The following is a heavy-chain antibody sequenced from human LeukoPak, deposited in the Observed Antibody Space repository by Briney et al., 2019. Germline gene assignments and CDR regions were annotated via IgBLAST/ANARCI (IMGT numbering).Heavy chain of an antibody. CDR1: GYTFTSYA. CDR3: ARDGIGDTAMVPYYYYYYMDV. V-gene: IGHV7-4-1*02. CDR2: INTNTGNP. D-gene: IGHD5-18*01. Sequence: ASVKVSCKASGYTFTSYAMNWVRQAPGQGLEWMGWINTNTGNPTYAQGFTGRFVFSLDTSVSTAYLQISSLKAEDTAVYYCARDGIGDTAMVPYYYYYYMDVWGKGTTVTVSS. J-gene: IGHJ6*03.